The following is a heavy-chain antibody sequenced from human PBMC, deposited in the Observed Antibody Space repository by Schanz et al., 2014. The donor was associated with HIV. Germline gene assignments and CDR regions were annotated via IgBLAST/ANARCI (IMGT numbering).Heavy chain of an antibody. Sequence: QVQLVQSGAEVEKPGASAKVSCKASGYSFTGYYIHWMRQAPGQGLEWMGWINPANGVTKYAQKFRDRVTLTRDTSISTLYMELTSLRSDDTAVYYCVRHVNFLKTDFWGQGTLVTVSS. D-gene: IGHD3-3*01. CDR1: GYSFTGYY. J-gene: IGHJ4*02. CDR3: VRHVNFLKTDF. CDR2: INPANGVT. V-gene: IGHV1-2*02.